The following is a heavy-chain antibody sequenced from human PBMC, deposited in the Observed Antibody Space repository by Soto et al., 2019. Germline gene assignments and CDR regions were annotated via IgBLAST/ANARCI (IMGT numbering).Heavy chain of an antibody. V-gene: IGHV1-69*08. Sequence: QVQLVQSGAEVKKPGSSVKVSCKASGGTFSSYTISWVRQAPGQGLEWMGRIIPIRGIANYAQKFQGRVTITADKSTSTAYMELSSLRSEDPAVYYCAREGQLVPQFDYWGQGTLVTVSS. CDR1: GGTFSSYT. CDR2: IIPIRGIA. J-gene: IGHJ4*02. D-gene: IGHD6-6*01. CDR3: AREGQLVPQFDY.